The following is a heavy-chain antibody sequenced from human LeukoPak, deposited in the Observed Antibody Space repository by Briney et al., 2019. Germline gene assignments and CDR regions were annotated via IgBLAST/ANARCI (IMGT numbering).Heavy chain of an antibody. Sequence: PGGSLRFSCAASGFTFSSSTMNWVRQSPGKGLQWVSSISSSSTYIYYADSVKGRFIISRDNAKNSLYLQMNSLRAEDTAVFYCARDFLNAIDIWGQGTMVTVSS. D-gene: IGHD2/OR15-2a*01. CDR3: ARDFLNAIDI. J-gene: IGHJ3*02. CDR2: ISSSSTYI. CDR1: GFTFSSST. V-gene: IGHV3-21*01.